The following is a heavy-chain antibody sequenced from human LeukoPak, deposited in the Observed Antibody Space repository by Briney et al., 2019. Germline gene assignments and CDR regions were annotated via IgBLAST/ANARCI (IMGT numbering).Heavy chain of an antibody. J-gene: IGHJ4*02. CDR2: MNPNSGNT. D-gene: IGHD4/OR15-4a*01. Sequence: ASVKVSCKASGYTFTSYDINWVRQATGQGLEWMGWMNPNSGNTGYAQKFQGRVTMTRNTSISTAYMELSSLRSEDTAVYYCARGLMYGGNPEVDYWGQGTLVTVSS. CDR3: ARGLMYGGNPEVDY. CDR1: GYTFTSYD. V-gene: IGHV1-8*01.